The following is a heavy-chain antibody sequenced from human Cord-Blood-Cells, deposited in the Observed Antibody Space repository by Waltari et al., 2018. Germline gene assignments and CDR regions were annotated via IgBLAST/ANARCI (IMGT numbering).Heavy chain of an antibody. CDR2: INTTTGDP. CDR1: GYTFTSYA. D-gene: IGHD5-12*01. Sequence: QVQLVQSGSELKKPGASVKVSCKASGYTFTSYAMNWVRKAPGQGLEWRGWINTTTGDPTYAQGFTGRFVFSLETSVSTAYLQISSLKAEDTAVYYCAIGGTRYSGYDYFDYWGQGTLVTVSS. J-gene: IGHJ4*02. V-gene: IGHV7-4-1*02. CDR3: AIGGTRYSGYDYFDY.